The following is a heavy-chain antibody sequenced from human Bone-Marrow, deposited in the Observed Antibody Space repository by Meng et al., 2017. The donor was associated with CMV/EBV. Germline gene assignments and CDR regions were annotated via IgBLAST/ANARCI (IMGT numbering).Heavy chain of an antibody. CDR1: GYTFTNYG. D-gene: IGHD3-3*01. CDR3: ARVAVLRFLEWLLSPFDY. J-gene: IGHJ4*02. CDR2: MSAYNVNT. V-gene: IGHV1-18*01. Sequence: ASVKVSCKASGYTFTNYGIMWVRQAPGQGLEWMGWMSAYNVNTNYAQRVQGRVTMTTDTSTTTAYMELRSLRSDDTAVYYCARVAVLRFLEWLLSPFDYWGQGTLVTVSS.